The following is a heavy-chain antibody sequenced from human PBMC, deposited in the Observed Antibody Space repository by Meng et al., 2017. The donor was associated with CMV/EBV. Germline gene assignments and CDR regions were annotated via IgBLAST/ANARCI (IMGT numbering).Heavy chain of an antibody. CDR3: ARDRGELMYYFDY. CDR1: GFTVSSSY. CDR2: IYASGTA. Sequence: GESLKISCAASGFTVSSSYMNWVRQAPGKGPGWVSIIYASGTAYYADSVKGRFTISRDNLKNTLYLQMDSLRAEDTAVYYCARDRGELMYYFDYWGQGTLVTVSS. D-gene: IGHD1-26*01. V-gene: IGHV3-53*01. J-gene: IGHJ4*02.